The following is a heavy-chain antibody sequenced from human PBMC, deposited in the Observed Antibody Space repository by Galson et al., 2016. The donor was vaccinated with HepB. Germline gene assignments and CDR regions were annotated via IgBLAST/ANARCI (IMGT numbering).Heavy chain of an antibody. CDR3: ATGTPASTFGS. CDR1: GDSMSSYNW. CDR2: IFPSGST. Sequence: ETLSLTCAVSGDSMSSYNWWHWVRQSPETGLEWIGEIFPSGSTNYNPSLAGRVIISADTSKNTLFLTLSSVTAADTALYYCATGTPASTFGSWGQGILVTVSS. D-gene: IGHD2/OR15-2a*01. J-gene: IGHJ5*02. V-gene: IGHV4-4*02.